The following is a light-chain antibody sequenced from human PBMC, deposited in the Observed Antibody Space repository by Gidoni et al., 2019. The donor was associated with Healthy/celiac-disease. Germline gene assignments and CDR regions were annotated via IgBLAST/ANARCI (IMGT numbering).Light chain of an antibody. Sequence: DLVMTQSPDSLAVSLGARATINCKSSQSGLYSSNNKNYLAWYQQKPGQPPKLLIYWASTRESGVPDRFSGSGSGTDFTLTISSLQAEDVAVYYCQKYYSTPQTFGQGTKVEIK. CDR2: WAS. CDR1: QSGLYSSNNKNY. CDR3: QKYYSTPQT. V-gene: IGKV4-1*01. J-gene: IGKJ1*01.